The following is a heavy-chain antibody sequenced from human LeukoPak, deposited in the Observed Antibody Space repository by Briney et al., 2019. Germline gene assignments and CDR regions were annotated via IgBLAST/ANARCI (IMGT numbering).Heavy chain of an antibody. V-gene: IGHV3-23*01. CDR3: AKLSDSSGWTYYYAMDV. Sequence: LSGGSLRLSCAASRFTFSSYAVSWVRQAPGKGLEWVSAISGSGGSTYYADSVKGRFTISRDNSKNTLYLQMNSLRAEDTAVYYCAKLSDSSGWTYYYAMDVWGQGTTVTVSS. CDR2: ISGSGGST. D-gene: IGHD6-19*01. CDR1: RFTFSSYA. J-gene: IGHJ6*02.